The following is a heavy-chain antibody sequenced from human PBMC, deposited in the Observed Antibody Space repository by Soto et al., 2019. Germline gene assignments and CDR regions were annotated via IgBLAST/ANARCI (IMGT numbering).Heavy chain of an antibody. CDR1: GYTFTEYY. V-gene: IGHV1-2*02. CDR2: MNPKSGGA. J-gene: IGHJ6*01. D-gene: IGHD2-2*01. CDR3: TRANIDNSESLYAAFAI. Sequence: AASVKVSCKTSGYTFTEYYTHWVRQAPGQGLEWMGWMNPKSGGAYFAQKFQGRVTLTRDTSIGTAYIEVNSLTSDDTAVYFCTRANIDNSESLYAAFAIWGQGKTVTVTS.